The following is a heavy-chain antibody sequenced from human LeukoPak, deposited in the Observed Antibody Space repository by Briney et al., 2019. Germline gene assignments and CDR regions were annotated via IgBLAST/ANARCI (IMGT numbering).Heavy chain of an antibody. Sequence: QASETLSLTCTVSGGSISSSSYYWGWIRQPPGKGLEWIGSIYYSGSTYYSPSLKSRVTISVDTSKNQFSLKLSSVTAADTAVYYCARNIAVADDAFDIWGQGTMVTVSS. J-gene: IGHJ3*02. CDR3: ARNIAVADDAFDI. D-gene: IGHD6-19*01. V-gene: IGHV4-39*01. CDR1: GGSISSSSYY. CDR2: IYYSGST.